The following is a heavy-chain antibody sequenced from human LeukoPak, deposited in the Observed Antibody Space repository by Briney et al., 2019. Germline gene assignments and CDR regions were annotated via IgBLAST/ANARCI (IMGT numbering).Heavy chain of an antibody. CDR2: IYYSGST. CDR1: GGSISSSNYY. CDR3: ARGYCSSNICYGVFDY. J-gene: IGHJ4*02. V-gene: IGHV4-39*07. D-gene: IGHD2-2*01. Sequence: SETLSLTCTVSGGSISSSNYYWGWIRQPPGKGLEWIGSIYYSGSTYYSPSLKSRVTISVDTSKNQFSLKLSSVTAADTAVYYCARGYCSSNICYGVFDYWGQGTLVTVSS.